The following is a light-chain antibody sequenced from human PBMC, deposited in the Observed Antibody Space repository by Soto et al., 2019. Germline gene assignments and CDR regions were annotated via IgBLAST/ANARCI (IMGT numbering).Light chain of an antibody. CDR1: QSVRSN. J-gene: IGKJ1*01. CDR2: GAS. V-gene: IGKV3-15*01. CDR3: QQYNNWPPWS. Sequence: DIVMTRSPATLSVSPGERATLSCRASQSVRSNLAWYQQEPGQAPRLLIYGASTRATGIPARFSGSGSGTEFTLTISSLQSEDFGVYYCQQYNNWPPWSFGQGTKGDIK.